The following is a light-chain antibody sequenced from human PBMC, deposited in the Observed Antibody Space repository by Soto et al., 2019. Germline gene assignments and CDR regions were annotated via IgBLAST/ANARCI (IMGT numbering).Light chain of an antibody. CDR3: AAWDDTLDAQV. Sequence: QSVLTQSPSASGTPGQRVTISCSGSRSNIGRNFAYWYQHVPGTAPRLLIQRNNERPSGVPDRFSGSKSGTSVSLAISGLRSDDEATYYCAAWDDTLDAQVLGGGTKRTVL. J-gene: IGLJ3*02. V-gene: IGLV1-47*01. CDR1: RSNIGRNF. CDR2: RNN.